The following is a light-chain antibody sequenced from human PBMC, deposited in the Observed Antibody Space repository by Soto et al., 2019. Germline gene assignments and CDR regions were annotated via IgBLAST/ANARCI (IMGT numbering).Light chain of an antibody. CDR2: DAS. CDR3: QQYSSNLFL. Sequence: DIQMTQSPSTLSASVGDRVTITCRANQNVNKWMDWYQKKPGQAPTVLMYDASCLKGGVPSRVSGSGSGTEFTLTIGSRRPDGLAFCYCQQYSSNLFLVGPGTKVEI. CDR1: QNVNKW. V-gene: IGKV1-5*01. J-gene: IGKJ3*01.